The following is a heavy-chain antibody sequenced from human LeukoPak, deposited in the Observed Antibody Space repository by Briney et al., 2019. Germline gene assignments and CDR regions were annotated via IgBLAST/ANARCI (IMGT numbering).Heavy chain of an antibody. Sequence: GGSLRFSCAASGSTFSSFSTYDFNWVRQAPGKGLEWVSYISSSGATIYYADSVKGRFTVSRDNAKNSLYLQMNSLRAEDTAIYYCARDLVSGAYTFDIWGHGTMVTVSS. V-gene: IGHV3-48*03. J-gene: IGHJ3*02. CDR3: ARDLVSGAYTFDI. D-gene: IGHD3-16*01. CDR2: ISSSGATI. CDR1: GSTFSS.